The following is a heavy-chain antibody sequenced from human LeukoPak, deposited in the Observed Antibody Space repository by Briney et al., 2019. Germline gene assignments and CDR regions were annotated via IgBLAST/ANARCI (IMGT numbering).Heavy chain of an antibody. CDR2: IYYSGST. J-gene: IGHJ6*03. D-gene: IGHD6-13*01. V-gene: IGHV4-59*08. Sequence: PSETLSLTCTVSGGSISSYYWSWIRQPPGKGLEWIGYIYYSGSTNYNPSLKSRVTISVDTSKNQFSLKLSSVTAADTAVYYCARLSSSSWYSPYYYYYMDVWGKGTTVTVSS. CDR3: ARLSSSSWYSPYYYYYMDV. CDR1: GGSISSYY.